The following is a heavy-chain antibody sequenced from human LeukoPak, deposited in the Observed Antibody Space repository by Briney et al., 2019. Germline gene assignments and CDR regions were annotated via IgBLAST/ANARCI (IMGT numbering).Heavy chain of an antibody. CDR2: IYHSGST. CDR1: GGSISSGGYY. J-gene: IGHJ6*02. CDR3: ARDLFGSSWYGGLFDGMDV. Sequence: SETLSLTCTVSGGSISSGGYYWSWIRQPPGKGLEWIGYIYHSGSTNYNPSLKSRVTISVDTSKNQFSLKLSSVTAADTAVYYCARDLFGSSWYGGLFDGMDVWGQGTTVTVSS. D-gene: IGHD6-13*01. V-gene: IGHV4-61*08.